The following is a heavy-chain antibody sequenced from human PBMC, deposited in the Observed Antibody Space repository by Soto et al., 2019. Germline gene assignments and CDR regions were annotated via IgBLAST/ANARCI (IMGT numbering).Heavy chain of an antibody. D-gene: IGHD1-26*01. CDR1: GFSLSTSGVG. CDR2: IYWDDDE. V-gene: IGHV2-5*02. CDR3: AHSDPAGGALEY. Sequence: QITLKESGPTLVRPTQTLTLTCTVSGFSLSTSGVGVAWIRQPPGKALEWLGIIYWDDDERYSPSLRSRLTITKDTALNQVVLRMTNMDPLDTATYYCAHSDPAGGALEYWGQGLLVTVSS. J-gene: IGHJ4*02.